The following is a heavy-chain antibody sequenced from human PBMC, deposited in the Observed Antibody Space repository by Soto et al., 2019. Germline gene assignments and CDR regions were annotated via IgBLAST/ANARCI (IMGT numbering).Heavy chain of an antibody. V-gene: IGHV1-18*04. Sequence: AAVKVSCKASGYTFTSYGISWVRQAPGQGLEWMGWISAYNGNTNYAQKLQGRVTMTTDTSKRTAYMELRSLRSDDTAVYYCARGMETGTTGYCYSGMDVWGQGTTVTVSS. CDR3: ARGMETGTTGYCYSGMDV. CDR1: GYTFTSYG. D-gene: IGHD1-1*01. J-gene: IGHJ6*02. CDR2: ISAYNGNT.